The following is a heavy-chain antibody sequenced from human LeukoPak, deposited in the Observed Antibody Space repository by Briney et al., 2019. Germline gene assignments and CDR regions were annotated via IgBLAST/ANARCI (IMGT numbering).Heavy chain of an antibody. Sequence: GGSLRLSCAASGFTFSSYAMSWVRQAPGKGLEWVSAISGSGGSTYYADSVKGRFTISRDNSKNTLYLQMNSLRAEDTAVYYCAKDRHYDSSGYWLGAFDIWGQGTMVTVSS. CDR1: GFTFSSYA. J-gene: IGHJ3*02. V-gene: IGHV3-23*01. CDR3: AKDRHYDSSGYWLGAFDI. D-gene: IGHD3-22*01. CDR2: ISGSGGST.